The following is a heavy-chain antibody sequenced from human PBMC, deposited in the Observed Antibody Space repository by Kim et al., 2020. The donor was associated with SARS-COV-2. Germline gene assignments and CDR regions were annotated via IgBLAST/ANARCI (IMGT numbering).Heavy chain of an antibody. Sequence: YTDSVKGRCSISGDNSNNILYLQMNSLRAEDSAIYYCVKQASLTSFDYWGQGTLVTVSS. CDR3: VKQASLTSFDY. J-gene: IGHJ4*02. V-gene: IGHV3-23*01.